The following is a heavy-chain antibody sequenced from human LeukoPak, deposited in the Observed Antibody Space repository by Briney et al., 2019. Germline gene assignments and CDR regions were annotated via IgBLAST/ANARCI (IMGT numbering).Heavy chain of an antibody. J-gene: IGHJ4*02. CDR3: AREQSSTGHYPHYYFDY. D-gene: IGHD3-22*01. CDR2: INSDGGST. CDR1: GFTFSSYW. Sequence: GGPLRLSCAASGFTFSSYWMHWVRQAPGKGLVWVSRINSDGGSTSYTDSVKGRFTISRDNAKNTLYLQMNSLRAEDTAVYYCAREQSSTGHYPHYYFDYWGQGTLVTVSS. V-gene: IGHV3-74*01.